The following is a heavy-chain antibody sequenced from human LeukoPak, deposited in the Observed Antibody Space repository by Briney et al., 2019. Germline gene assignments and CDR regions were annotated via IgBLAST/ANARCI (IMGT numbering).Heavy chain of an antibody. Sequence: PGRSLRLSCAASGFTVSSNYMSWVRQAPGKGLEWVSVIYSGGSTYYADSVKGRFTISRDNSKNTLYLQMNSLRAEDTAVYYCARTAGYSSSWDLSDYWGQGTLVTVSS. CDR3: ARTAGYSSSWDLSDY. CDR1: GFTVSSNY. V-gene: IGHV3-53*01. J-gene: IGHJ4*02. CDR2: IYSGGST. D-gene: IGHD6-13*01.